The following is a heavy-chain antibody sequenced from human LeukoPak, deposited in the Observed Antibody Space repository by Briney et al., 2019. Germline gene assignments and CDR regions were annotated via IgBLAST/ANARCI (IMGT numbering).Heavy chain of an antibody. V-gene: IGHV3-23*01. CDR2: ISGSGGTT. CDR1: GFTFNNYA. CDR3: ARDYTGYFP. J-gene: IGHJ5*02. Sequence: GGSLRLSCAASGFTFNNYAMNWVRQAPGKGLEWVSVISGSGGTTYYADSVKGRFTISRDSSKNTLYLQMNSLRAEDTAVYYCARDYTGYFPWGQGTLVIVSS. D-gene: IGHD3-9*01.